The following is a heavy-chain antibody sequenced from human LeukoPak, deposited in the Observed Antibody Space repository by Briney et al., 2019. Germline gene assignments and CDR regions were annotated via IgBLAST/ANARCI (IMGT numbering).Heavy chain of an antibody. J-gene: IGHJ3*02. CDR2: IKSDGSST. V-gene: IGHV3-74*01. CDR3: ARRAAALDAFDI. Sequence: GGSLRLSCAASGFSFSSHGMSWVRQAPGKGLVWVSRIKSDGSSTTYADSVKGRFTISRDNAKNTLYLQMNSLRVEDTAVYYCARRAAALDAFDIWGQGTMVTVSS. CDR1: GFSFSSHG. D-gene: IGHD6-13*01.